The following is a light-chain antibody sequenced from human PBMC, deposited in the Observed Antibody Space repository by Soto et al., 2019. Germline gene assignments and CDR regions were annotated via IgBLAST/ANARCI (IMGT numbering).Light chain of an antibody. J-gene: IGLJ1*01. V-gene: IGLV2-11*01. Sequence: QSVLTQPRSVSGSPGQSVTISCTGISSDVGGYNYVSWYQQHPGKAPKLMIYDVSKRPSGVPDRFSGSKSVNTASLTISGLQAEDEADYYCCSYAGTSYVFGTGTKVTVL. CDR2: DVS. CDR1: SSDVGGYNY. CDR3: CSYAGTSYV.